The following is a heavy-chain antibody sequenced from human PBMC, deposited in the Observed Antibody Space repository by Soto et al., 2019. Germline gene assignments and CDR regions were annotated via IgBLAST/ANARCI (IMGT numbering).Heavy chain of an antibody. Sequence: QVQLVQSGAEVKKPGASVKVSCKASGFTFTSYGFSWVRQAPGEGLEWMGWVSAYNGYTTYAQKLQGRVTMTTETSTSTAYMEMTGLRSDDTDVYYCTRAGRSIAGALFDSWGQGPLVTVSS. D-gene: IGHD6-19*01. CDR1: GFTFTSYG. CDR2: VSAYNGYT. J-gene: IGHJ4*02. V-gene: IGHV1-18*01. CDR3: TRAGRSIAGALFDS.